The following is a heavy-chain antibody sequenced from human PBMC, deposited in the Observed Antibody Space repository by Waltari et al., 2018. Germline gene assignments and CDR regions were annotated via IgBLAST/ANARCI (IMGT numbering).Heavy chain of an antibody. CDR3: ARFYGGNSDGY. D-gene: IGHD2-21*02. Sequence: QLQLQESGPGLVKPSETLSLTCTVSGGSISSSSYYWGWIRQPPGKGLEWIGSIYYSGSTYYNPSLKSRVTISVDTSKNQFSLKLSSVTAADTAVYYCARFYGGNSDGYWGQGTLVTVSS. CDR2: IYYSGST. J-gene: IGHJ4*02. V-gene: IGHV4-39*07. CDR1: GGSISSSSYY.